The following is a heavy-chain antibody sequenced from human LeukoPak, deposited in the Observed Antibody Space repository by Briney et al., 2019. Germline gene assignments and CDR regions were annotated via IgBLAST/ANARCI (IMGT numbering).Heavy chain of an antibody. CDR3: ARSTSNYGMDV. Sequence: GGSLRLSCAVSGFTVSSNYMNWVRQAPGKGLEWVSIIYSGGTTYYADSVKGRFTISRDNSKNTLYVQMNSLRVEDTAVYYCARSTSNYGMDVWGQGTTVTVSS. D-gene: IGHD1/OR15-1a*01. CDR2: IYSGGTT. J-gene: IGHJ6*02. CDR1: GFTVSSNY. V-gene: IGHV3-53*01.